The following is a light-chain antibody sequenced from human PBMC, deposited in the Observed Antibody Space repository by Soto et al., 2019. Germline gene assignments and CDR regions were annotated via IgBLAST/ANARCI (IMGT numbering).Light chain of an antibody. V-gene: IGKV1-5*03. CDR1: QTLNRW. CDR2: LAS. Sequence: DIQMTQSPSTLSASIGDRVTITCRASQTLNRWLAWYQQKPGKAPKLLIYLASSLESGVPSRFSGSGSGTEFTLTINSLQPDDFATYYCQQYNSYSSGTFGQGTKVEIK. CDR3: QQYNSYSSGT. J-gene: IGKJ1*01.